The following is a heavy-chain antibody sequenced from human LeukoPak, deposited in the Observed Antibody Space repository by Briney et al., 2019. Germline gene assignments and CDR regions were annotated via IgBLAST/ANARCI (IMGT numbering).Heavy chain of an antibody. J-gene: IGHJ6*03. Sequence: ASVKVSCKASGYTFTGYYIHWVRQAPGQGLEWMGWINPNSGGTNYAQKFQGGVTMTRDTSISTAYMELSSLRSEDTAVYYCARGYCSSTSCYRLGEYYYMDVWGKGTTVTVSS. D-gene: IGHD2-2*01. CDR2: INPNSGGT. CDR3: ARGYCSSTSCYRLGEYYYMDV. V-gene: IGHV1-2*02. CDR1: GYTFTGYY.